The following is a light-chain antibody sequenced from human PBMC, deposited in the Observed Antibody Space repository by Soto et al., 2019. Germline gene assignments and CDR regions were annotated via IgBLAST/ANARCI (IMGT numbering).Light chain of an antibody. Sequence: EIVMTQSPATLSVSPGERATLSCRASQSVNSNLAWYQQKPGQAPRLLMYGASTRATGIPARFSGSGSGTEFTLTISSLQSEDFAFYYCQQYYKWPPWTFG. CDR1: QSVNSN. V-gene: IGKV3-15*01. CDR2: GAS. J-gene: IGKJ1*01. CDR3: QQYYKWPPWT.